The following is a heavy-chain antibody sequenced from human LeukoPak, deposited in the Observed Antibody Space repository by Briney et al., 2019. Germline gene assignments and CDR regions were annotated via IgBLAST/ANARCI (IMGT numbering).Heavy chain of an antibody. Sequence: GGSLRLSCAASGFTFDNFAMHWVRQAPGKGLEWVSGITWNSRVKTYTPSVKGRFTISRDNAKNSLYLQMNSLRAEDTALYYCAKGSSWGQASFDPWGQGTLVTVSS. CDR3: AKGSSWGQASFDP. D-gene: IGHD6-13*01. J-gene: IGHJ5*02. CDR1: GFTFDNFA. CDR2: ITWNSRVK. V-gene: IGHV3-9*01.